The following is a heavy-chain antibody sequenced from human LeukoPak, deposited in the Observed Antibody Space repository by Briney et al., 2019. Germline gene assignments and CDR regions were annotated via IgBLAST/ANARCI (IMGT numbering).Heavy chain of an antibody. J-gene: IGHJ5*02. CDR3: ARHEDCSSTSCYVRRANWFDP. CDR2: IYSSGST. Sequence: SETLSLTCTVSGGSINNYYWSWIRQPPGKGLEWIGYIYSSGSTNYNPSLKSRVTISVDTSKNQFSLKLSSVTAADTAVYYCARHEDCSSTSCYVRRANWFDPWGQGTLVTVSS. V-gene: IGHV4-59*08. D-gene: IGHD2-2*01. CDR1: GGSINNYY.